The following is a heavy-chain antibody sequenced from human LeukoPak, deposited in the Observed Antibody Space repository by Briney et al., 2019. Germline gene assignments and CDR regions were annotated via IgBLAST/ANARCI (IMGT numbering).Heavy chain of an antibody. CDR1: GYTFTGYY. Sequence: GASVKVSCKASGYTFTGYYMHWVRQAPGQGLEWMGWINPNSGGTNYAQKFQGRVTMTRATSISTAYMELSRLRSDDTAVYYCARVFGVVIDAFDIWGQGTMVTVSS. D-gene: IGHD3-3*01. J-gene: IGHJ3*02. CDR2: INPNSGGT. CDR3: ARVFGVVIDAFDI. V-gene: IGHV1-2*02.